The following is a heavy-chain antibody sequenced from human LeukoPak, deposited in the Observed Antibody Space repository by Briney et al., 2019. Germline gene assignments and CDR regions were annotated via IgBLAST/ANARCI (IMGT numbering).Heavy chain of an antibody. D-gene: IGHD3-22*01. J-gene: IGHJ3*02. V-gene: IGHV4-39*07. CDR2: IYYSGTT. CDR1: GGSISTSNYY. Sequence: PSETVSLTCTVSGGSISTSNYYWGWIRQPPGKGLEWIGSIYYSGTTYYNPSLKSRVTISVDTSKNQFSLKLSSVTAADTAVYYCARGVFYYDSNGYYKRAFDIWGQGTVVTVSS. CDR3: ARGVFYYDSNGYYKRAFDI.